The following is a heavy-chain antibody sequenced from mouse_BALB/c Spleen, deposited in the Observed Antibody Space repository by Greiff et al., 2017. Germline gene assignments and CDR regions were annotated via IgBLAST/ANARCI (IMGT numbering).Heavy chain of an antibody. Sequence: QVQLKQSGPGLVQPSQSLSITCTVSGFSLTSYGVHWVRQSPGKGLEWLGVIWSGGSTDYNAAFISRLSISKDNSKSQVFFKMNSLQADDTAIYYCARKGGVRRGDYYAMDYWGQGTSVTVSS. D-gene: IGHD2-14*01. CDR3: ARKGGVRRGDYYAMDY. J-gene: IGHJ4*01. CDR2: IWSGGST. CDR1: GFSLTSYG. V-gene: IGHV2-4-1*01.